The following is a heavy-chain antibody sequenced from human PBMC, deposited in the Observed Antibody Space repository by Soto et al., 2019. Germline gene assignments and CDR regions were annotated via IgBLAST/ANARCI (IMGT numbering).Heavy chain of an antibody. D-gene: IGHD6-6*01. V-gene: IGHV3-23*01. CDR3: AKASVSGVAARRSYYYYYMDV. CDR2: ISGSGGST. CDR1: GFTFSSYA. Sequence: EVQLLESGGGLVQPGGSLRLSCAASGFTFSSYAMSWVRQAPGKGLEWVSAISGSGGSTYYADSVKGRFTISRDNSKNTLYLQMSGLRAEDTAVYYCAKASVSGVAARRSYYYYYMDVWGKGTTVTVSS. J-gene: IGHJ6*03.